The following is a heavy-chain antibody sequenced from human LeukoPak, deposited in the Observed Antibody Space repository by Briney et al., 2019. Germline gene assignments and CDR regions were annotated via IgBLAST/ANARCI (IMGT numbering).Heavy chain of an antibody. D-gene: IGHD2-15*01. CDR1: GYTFTNYG. CDR2: ISTYNGNT. V-gene: IGHV1-18*01. Sequence: ASVKVSCKASGYTFTNYGISWVRQAPGQGLEWMGWISTYNGNTNYAQKFQGRVTMTRDTSISTAYMELSRLRSDDTAVYYCARDLPKYCSGGSCYRHDYWGQGTLVTVSS. CDR3: ARDLPKYCSGGSCYRHDY. J-gene: IGHJ4*02.